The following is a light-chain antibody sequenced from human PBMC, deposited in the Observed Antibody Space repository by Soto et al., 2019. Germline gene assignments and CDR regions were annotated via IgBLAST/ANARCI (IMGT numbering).Light chain of an antibody. V-gene: IGKV1-39*01. CDR3: QQSSSTPQFT. CDR2: AAS. CDR1: QSISIY. J-gene: IGKJ3*01. Sequence: DIQMTQSPSSLSASVGDRVTITCRASQSISIYLNWYQQKPGKAPKLLIYAASSLQSGVPSRFSADGSGTDFTLTISSLQPEDFATYYCQQSSSTPQFTFGPGTKVDIK.